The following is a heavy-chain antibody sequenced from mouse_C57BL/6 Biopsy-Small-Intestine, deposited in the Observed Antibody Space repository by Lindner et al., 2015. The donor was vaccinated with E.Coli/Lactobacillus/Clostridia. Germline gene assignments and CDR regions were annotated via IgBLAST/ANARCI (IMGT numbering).Heavy chain of an antibody. Sequence: VQLQESGPELVKPGASVKISCKASGYAFSSSWMNWVKQRPGKGLEWIGRIYPGDGDTNYNGKFKGKATLTADKSSSTAYMQLSSLTSEDSAVYFCARSGIYYGSSYVGGRFDYWGQGTTLTVSS. V-gene: IGHV1-82*01. CDR3: ARSGIYYGSSYVGGRFDY. CDR2: IYPGDGDT. J-gene: IGHJ2*01. CDR1: GYAFSSSW. D-gene: IGHD1-1*01.